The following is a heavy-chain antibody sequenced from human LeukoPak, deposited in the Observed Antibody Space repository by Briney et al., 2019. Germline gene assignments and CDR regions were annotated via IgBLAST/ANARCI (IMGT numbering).Heavy chain of an antibody. D-gene: IGHD6-19*01. CDR1: GFTFSNYA. CDR2: ISGSGGDT. CDR3: VKDSVVVAGLVNYFDY. Sequence: GGSLRLSCAASGFTFSNYAMSCVSQAPGKGREWVSDISGSGGDTFYTDSVKGRFTISRDNSKNTLYLQMKGLRAEDTAVYYCVKDSVVVAGLVNYFDYWGQGTLVTVSS. V-gene: IGHV3-23*01. J-gene: IGHJ4*02.